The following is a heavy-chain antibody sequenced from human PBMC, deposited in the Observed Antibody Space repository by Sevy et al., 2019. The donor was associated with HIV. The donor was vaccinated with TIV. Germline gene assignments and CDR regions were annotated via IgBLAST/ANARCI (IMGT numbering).Heavy chain of an antibody. CDR2: ISAYNGNT. Sequence: ASVKVSCTASGYTFTSYGISWVRQAPGQGLKWMGWISAYNGNTNYAQKLQGRVTLTTDTSTSTAYMELRSLRSDDTAVYYCARGYYDFWSGYYRRDAFGIWGQGTMVTVSS. D-gene: IGHD3-3*01. CDR1: GYTFTSYG. CDR3: ARGYYDFWSGYYRRDAFGI. V-gene: IGHV1-18*01. J-gene: IGHJ3*02.